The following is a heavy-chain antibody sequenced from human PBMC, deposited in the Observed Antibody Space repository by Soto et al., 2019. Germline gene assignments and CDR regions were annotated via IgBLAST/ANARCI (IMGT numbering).Heavy chain of an antibody. J-gene: IGHJ4*02. CDR1: GLTFSNYW. CDR2: INRDGSET. D-gene: IGHD2-2*01. V-gene: IGHV3-7*01. CDR3: ARPARECSSPGCAN. Sequence: EVQLVESGGGLVQPGGSLRLSCVVYGLTFSNYWMSWVRQAPGKGLEWVANINRDGSETYYVDSVKGRFTISRDNIKNSLYLQMTSLRAEDTAVYYCARPARECSSPGCANWGQGTLVTVSS.